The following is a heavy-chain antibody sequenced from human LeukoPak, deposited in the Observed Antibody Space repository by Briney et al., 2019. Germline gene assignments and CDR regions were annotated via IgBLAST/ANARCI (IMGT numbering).Heavy chain of an antibody. CDR2: INAGNGNT. J-gene: IGHJ5*02. V-gene: IGHV1-3*01. D-gene: IGHD5-18*01. CDR1: GYTFTSYA. Sequence: GASVKVSCKASGYTFTSYAMHWVRQAPGQRLEWMGWINAGNGNTKHSQKFQGRVTITRDTSASTAYMELSSLRSEDTAVYYCAREKRGYSYGYWFDPWGQGTLVTVSS. CDR3: AREKRGYSYGYWFDP.